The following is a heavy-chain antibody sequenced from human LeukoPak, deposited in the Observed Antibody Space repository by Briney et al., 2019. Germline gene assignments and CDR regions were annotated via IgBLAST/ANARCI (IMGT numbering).Heavy chain of an antibody. D-gene: IGHD6-19*01. CDR2: ISSDGSTT. V-gene: IGHV3-74*01. Sequence: PGGSLRLSCAASGFTFSNYWMHWVRQAPGKGLVWVARISSDGSTTNYADSVKGRFTISRDNAKNTLYLQMNSLRAEDTAVYYCAREKYSSGWYPDYWGQGTLVTVSS. CDR1: GFTFSNYW. CDR3: AREKYSSGWYPDY. J-gene: IGHJ4*02.